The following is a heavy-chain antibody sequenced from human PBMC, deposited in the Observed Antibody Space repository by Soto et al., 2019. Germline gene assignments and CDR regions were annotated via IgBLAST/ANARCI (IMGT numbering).Heavy chain of an antibody. CDR1: GGSISSSSYY. CDR3: AREWYYDILTGYYKRGYFDY. V-gene: IGHV4-39*07. Sequence: SETLSLTCTVSGGSISSSSYYWGWIRQPPGKGLEWIGSIYYSGYTYYNPSLKSRVTISVDTSKNQFFLKLSSVTAADTAVYYFAREWYYDILTGYYKRGYFDYWGQGTLVTVSS. CDR2: IYYSGYT. J-gene: IGHJ4*02. D-gene: IGHD3-9*01.